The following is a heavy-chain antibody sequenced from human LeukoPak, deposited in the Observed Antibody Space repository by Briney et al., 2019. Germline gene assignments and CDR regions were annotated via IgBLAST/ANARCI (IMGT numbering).Heavy chain of an antibody. J-gene: IGHJ4*02. D-gene: IGHD3-10*01. CDR1: GDTLTELS. CDR3: AAEGQRLLGY. CDR2: FDPEHGEA. Sequence: ASVKVSCKVYGDTLTELSTHCVRQAPGKGLEWMGGFDPEHGEAIYAQTFQGRITMTEDTSTDTAYMDLRRLTSDDAAVYYCAAEGQRLLGYWGQGTLVTVSS. V-gene: IGHV1-24*01.